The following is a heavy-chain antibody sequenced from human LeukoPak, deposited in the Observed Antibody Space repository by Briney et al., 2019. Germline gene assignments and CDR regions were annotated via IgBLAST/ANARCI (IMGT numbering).Heavy chain of an antibody. CDR3: ARSLFTMVRGVIIKPLYYFDY. CDR2: IYYSGST. V-gene: IGHV4-31*03. CDR1: GGSISSGGYY. D-gene: IGHD3-10*01. J-gene: IGHJ4*02. Sequence: SQTLSLTCTVSGGSISSGGYYWSWIRQRPGKGLEWIGYIYYSGSTYYNPSLKSRVTISVDTSKNQFSLKLSSVTAADTAVYYCARSLFTMVRGVIIKPLYYFDYWGQGTLVTVSS.